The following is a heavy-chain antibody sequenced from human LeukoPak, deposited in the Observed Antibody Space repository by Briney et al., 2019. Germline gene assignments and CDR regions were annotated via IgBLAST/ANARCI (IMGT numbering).Heavy chain of an antibody. CDR1: EFTFSNFW. Sequence: GGSLRLSCSASEFTFSNFWMSWVRQAPGKGREWVANIKQDGSEKYYVDSVKGRFTISRDNAETSLHLQMNSLRAEDTAVYYCARGGNHGDYWYFDLWGRGTLVTVSS. CDR2: IKQDGSEK. J-gene: IGHJ2*01. CDR3: ARGGNHGDYWYFDL. D-gene: IGHD4-17*01. V-gene: IGHV3-7*01.